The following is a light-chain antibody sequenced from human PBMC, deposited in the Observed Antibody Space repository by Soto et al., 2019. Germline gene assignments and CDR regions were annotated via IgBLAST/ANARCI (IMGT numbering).Light chain of an antibody. Sequence: SVLTQAPAASGSPGQSVTISCTGTSSDIGAYDYVSWYQQHPGKVPKLMIYEVSKRPSGVPDRFSASKSGNTASLTVSGLQAEDEADYYCSSHGGANNFYVFGTGTKVTVL. CDR2: EVS. V-gene: IGLV2-8*01. CDR1: SSDIGAYDY. J-gene: IGLJ1*01. CDR3: SSHGGANNFYV.